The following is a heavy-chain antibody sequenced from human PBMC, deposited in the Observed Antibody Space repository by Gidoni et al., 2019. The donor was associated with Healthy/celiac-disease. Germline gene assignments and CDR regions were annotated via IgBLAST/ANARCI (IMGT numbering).Heavy chain of an antibody. Sequence: QVQLEQWGAGLLKPSETLSLTCAVDTGSFSGHYWTWSRQTPGKWLEWIGEINHSGDTNYSSSLKSRLTMSVDTSKNQFSLSLNSVTAADTAVYYCARGRVIGSGAFYWGQGTLVTVSS. D-gene: IGHD3-3*01. CDR2: INHSGDT. CDR1: TGSFSGHY. V-gene: IGHV4-34*02. CDR3: ARGRVIGSGAFY. J-gene: IGHJ4*02.